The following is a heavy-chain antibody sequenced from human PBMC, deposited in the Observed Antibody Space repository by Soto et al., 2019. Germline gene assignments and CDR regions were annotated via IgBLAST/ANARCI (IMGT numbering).Heavy chain of an antibody. D-gene: IGHD4-17*01. Sequence: PGGSLRLSCAASGFRFSTYWMSWVRQAPGNGLEWVANIKEDGSEKYYVDSVKGRFTISRDNADNSLYLQMNSLRGEDTAVYYCTTVTTSSVFDFWGQGTLVTVSS. CDR1: GFRFSTYW. CDR2: IKEDGSEK. V-gene: IGHV3-7*03. CDR3: TTVTTSSVFDF. J-gene: IGHJ4*02.